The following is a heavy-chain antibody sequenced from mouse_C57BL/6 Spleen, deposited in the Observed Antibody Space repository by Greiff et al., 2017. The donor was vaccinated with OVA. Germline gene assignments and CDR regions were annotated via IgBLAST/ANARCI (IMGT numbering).Heavy chain of an antibody. J-gene: IGHJ3*01. V-gene: IGHV14-4*01. CDR2: IDPENGDT. CDR1: GFNIKDDY. CDR3: SYDYGTY. Sequence: VQLKQSGAELVRPGASVKLSCTASGFNIKDDYMHWVKQRPEQGLEWIGWIDPENGDTEYASKFQGKATITADTSSNTAYLQLSSLTSEDTAVYYCSYDYGTYWGQGTLVTVSA. D-gene: IGHD2-4*01.